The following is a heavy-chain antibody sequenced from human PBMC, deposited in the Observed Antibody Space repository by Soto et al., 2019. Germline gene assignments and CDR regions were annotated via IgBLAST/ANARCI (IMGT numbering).Heavy chain of an antibody. Sequence: SETLSLTCTVSGVSVSSGDYYWSWIRQPPGKGLEWIGYIYYTGRTYYNPSLKSRVIISVDTSKNQFSLKLSSVTAAEKAVYYCARAHYDILTGYPTHAFDIWGPGTMVTVSS. J-gene: IGHJ3*02. CDR3: ARAHYDILTGYPTHAFDI. D-gene: IGHD3-9*01. CDR2: IYYTGRT. CDR1: GVSVSSGDYY. V-gene: IGHV4-30-4*01.